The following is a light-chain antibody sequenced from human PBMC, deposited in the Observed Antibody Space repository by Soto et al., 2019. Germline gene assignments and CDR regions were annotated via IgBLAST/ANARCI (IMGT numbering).Light chain of an antibody. V-gene: IGKV3-11*01. CDR3: QHRSSWPLT. Sequence: EIVLTQSPATLSLSPGERATLSCRASQSISSNLAWYQQKPGQAPRLLIYDASSRATGIPARFSGSGSGTDFTLTISSLEPEDFAVYYCQHRSSWPLTFGGGTKVDNK. J-gene: IGKJ4*01. CDR1: QSISSN. CDR2: DAS.